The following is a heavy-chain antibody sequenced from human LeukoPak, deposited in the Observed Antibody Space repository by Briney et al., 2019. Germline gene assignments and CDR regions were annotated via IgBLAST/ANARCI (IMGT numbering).Heavy chain of an antibody. CDR2: ISSDGRNK. J-gene: IGHJ4*02. CDR3: ARQVTEQWLLDY. CDR1: GFTFSSHV. D-gene: IGHD6-19*01. Sequence: GRSLRLSCAASGFTFSSHVIHWVRQAPGKGLEWVAVISSDGRNKYFADSVKGRFTISRDNSKNTLYLQMNSVSTEDTAVYYCARQVTEQWLLDYWGQGTLVTVSS. V-gene: IGHV3-30*04.